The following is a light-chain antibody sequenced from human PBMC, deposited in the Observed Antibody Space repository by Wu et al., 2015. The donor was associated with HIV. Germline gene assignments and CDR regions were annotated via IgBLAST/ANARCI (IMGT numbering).Light chain of an antibody. J-gene: IGKJ1*01. CDR2: AAS. V-gene: IGKV3-15*01. CDR3: QQYNNWPRT. Sequence: EIVMTQSPATLSVSPGERATLSCRASQSVNTNLAWYQQKPGQVPRLLIYAASTRASGVPARFSGSGSGTEFTLTISSMQPEDFAVYYCQQYNNWPRTFGQGTKVEIK. CDR1: QSVNTN.